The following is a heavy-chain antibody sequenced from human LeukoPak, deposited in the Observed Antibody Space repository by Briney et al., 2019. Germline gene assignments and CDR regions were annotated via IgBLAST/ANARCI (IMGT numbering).Heavy chain of an antibody. V-gene: IGHV4-38-2*02. CDR3: ARTSSSGLVGGYYFDY. D-gene: IGHD6-19*01. J-gene: IGHJ4*02. CDR1: GYSISSVSY. CDR2: IYHSGST. Sequence: PSETLSLTCTVSGYSISSVSYWGWIRQPPGKWLEWIGSIYHSGSTYYNPSLRSRVTISVDTSKNQFSLKLSSVTAADTAVYYCARTSSSGLVGGYYFDYWGQGTLVTVSS.